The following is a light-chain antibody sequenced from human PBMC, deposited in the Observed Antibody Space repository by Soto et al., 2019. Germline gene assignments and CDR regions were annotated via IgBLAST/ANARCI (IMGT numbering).Light chain of an antibody. Sequence: QSALTQPPSVSGSPGQSVTISCTGTSSDVGSYNRVSWHQQPPGTAPKLMIYEVSNRPSGVPDRFSGSKSATTASLTISGLQAEDEADYCCSSDTSSSTYVFGTGTKLTVL. CDR3: SSDTSSSTYV. CDR1: SSDVGSYNR. J-gene: IGLJ1*01. CDR2: EVS. V-gene: IGLV2-18*02.